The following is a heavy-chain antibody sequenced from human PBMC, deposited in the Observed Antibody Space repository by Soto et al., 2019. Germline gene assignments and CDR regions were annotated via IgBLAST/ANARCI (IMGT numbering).Heavy chain of an antibody. CDR1: GFTFSSYA. V-gene: IGHV3-30-3*01. CDR2: ISYDGSNK. J-gene: IGHJ6*02. Sequence: GGSLRLSCAASGFTFSSYAMHWVRQAPGKGLEWVAVISYDGSNKYYADSVKGRFTISRDNSKNTLYLQMNSLRAEDTAVYYCARDGAGVPNYYYYGMDVWGQGTTVTVSS. D-gene: IGHD1-26*01. CDR3: ARDGAGVPNYYYYGMDV.